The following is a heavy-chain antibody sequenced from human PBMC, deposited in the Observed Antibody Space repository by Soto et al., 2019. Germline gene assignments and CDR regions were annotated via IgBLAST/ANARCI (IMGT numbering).Heavy chain of an antibody. CDR1: GGSISSSSYY. CDR2: IFYSGST. Sequence: QLQLQESGPGLVKPSETLSLTCTVSGGSISSSSYYWGWIRQPPGKGLEWIGNIFYSGSTYYNPSLKRRVTISVDTSTNQSSLQLSSVPAADPAVYYCARSYSGSYFDYWGQGTLVTVSS. CDR3: ARSYSGSYFDY. V-gene: IGHV4-39*01. D-gene: IGHD1-26*01. J-gene: IGHJ4*02.